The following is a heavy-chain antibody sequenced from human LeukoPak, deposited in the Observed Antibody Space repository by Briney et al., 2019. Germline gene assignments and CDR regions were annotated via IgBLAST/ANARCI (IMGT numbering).Heavy chain of an antibody. CDR1: IFTFSSYE. Sequence: GSLRLSCAASIFTFSSYEMNWVRQAPGKGLEWVSYISSSGSIMYYADSVKGRFTISRDNAEHSLYLQMNSLRAEDTAVYYCAVGGYGDKRVDYWGQGTLVTVSS. D-gene: IGHD4-17*01. CDR3: AVGGYGDKRVDY. V-gene: IGHV3-48*03. J-gene: IGHJ4*02. CDR2: ISSSGSIM.